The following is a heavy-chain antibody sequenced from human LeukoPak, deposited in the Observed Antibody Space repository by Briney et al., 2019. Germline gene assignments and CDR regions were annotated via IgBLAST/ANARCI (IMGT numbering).Heavy chain of an antibody. Sequence: GSSVKVSCKASGGTFIRYAISWVRQAPGKGLEWMERMMRICRKPNYAQKVQGRVTITTDESTSTAYMELSSLRSEDTAVYYCARGNRLVIGSEEIDIWGQGTMVTVSS. V-gene: IGHV1-69*05. CDR2: MMRICRKP. J-gene: IGHJ3*02. CDR1: GGTFIRYA. D-gene: IGHD3-10*01. CDR3: ARGNRLVIGSEEIDI.